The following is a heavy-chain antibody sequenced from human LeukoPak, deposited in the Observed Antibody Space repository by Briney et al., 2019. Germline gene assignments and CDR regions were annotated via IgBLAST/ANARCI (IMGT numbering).Heavy chain of an antibody. CDR3: ARAQYSSRIYGMDV. D-gene: IGHD6-13*01. V-gene: IGHV3-48*01. CDR1: GFTFSSYS. J-gene: IGHJ6*02. Sequence: GGSLRLSCATSGFTFSSYSMNWVRQAPGKGLEWVSYISSSSSTIYYADSVKGRFTISRDNAKNSLYLQMNSLRAEDTAVYYCARAQYSSRIYGMDVWGQGTTVTVSS. CDR2: ISSSSSTI.